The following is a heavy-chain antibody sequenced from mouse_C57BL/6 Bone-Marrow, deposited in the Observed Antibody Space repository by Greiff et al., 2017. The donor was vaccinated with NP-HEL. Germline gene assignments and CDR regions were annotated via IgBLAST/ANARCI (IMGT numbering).Heavy chain of an antibody. V-gene: IGHV1-69*01. CDR3: AREGVITTVARGYFDY. D-gene: IGHD1-1*01. CDR1: GYTFTSYW. Sequence: QVQLQQSGAELVMPGASVKLSCKASGYTFTSYWMHWVKQRPGQGLEWIGEIDPSDSYTNYNQKFKGKSTLTVDKSSSTAYMQLSSLTSEDSAVYYCAREGVITTVARGYFDYWGQGTTLTVSS. CDR2: IDPSDSYT. J-gene: IGHJ2*01.